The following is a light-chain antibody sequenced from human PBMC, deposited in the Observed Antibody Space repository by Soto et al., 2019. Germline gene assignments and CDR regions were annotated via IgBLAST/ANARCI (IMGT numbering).Light chain of an antibody. V-gene: IGKV3-20*01. Sequence: EIVLTQSPGTLSLSPGERATLSCRASQSVSSSYLAWYQQKPGQAPRLLIYGASSRATGTPDRFSGSGSGTDFTLTISRLEPEDFAVYYCQQYGSSPEPFGQGTKVDI. CDR1: QSVSSSY. J-gene: IGKJ1*01. CDR2: GAS. CDR3: QQYGSSPEP.